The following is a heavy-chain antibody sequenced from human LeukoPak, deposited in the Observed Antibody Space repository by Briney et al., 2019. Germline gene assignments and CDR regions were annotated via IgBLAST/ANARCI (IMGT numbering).Heavy chain of an antibody. CDR3: ARGGGQSLAVAGTRDAFDI. J-gene: IGHJ3*02. D-gene: IGHD6-19*01. CDR1: GFTFSSYW. V-gene: IGHV3-74*01. CDR2: INSDGSST. Sequence: PGGSLRLSCAASGFTFSSYWMHWVRQAPGKGLVWVSRINSDGSSTSYADSVKGRFTISRDNAKNTLYLQMNSLRAEDTAVYYCARGGGQSLAVAGTRDAFDIWGQGTMVTVSS.